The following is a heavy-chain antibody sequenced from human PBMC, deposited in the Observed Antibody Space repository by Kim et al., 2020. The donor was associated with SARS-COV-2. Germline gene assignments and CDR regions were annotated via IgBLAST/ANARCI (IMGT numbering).Heavy chain of an antibody. J-gene: IGHJ4*02. Sequence: RVTMSVDTSKNQFSLKLSSVTAADTAVYYCARMGRDDILTGYYNVYYFDYWGQGTLVTVSS. CDR3: ARMGRDDILTGYYNVYYFDY. D-gene: IGHD3-9*01. V-gene: IGHV4-4*06.